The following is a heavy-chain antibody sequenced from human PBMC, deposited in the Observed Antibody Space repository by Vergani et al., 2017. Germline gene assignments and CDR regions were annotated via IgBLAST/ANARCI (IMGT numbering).Heavy chain of an antibody. CDR2: IYYSGST. CDR1: GGSISSGGYY. CDR3: ATEKVVVPAAFDY. D-gene: IGHD2-2*01. J-gene: IGHJ4*02. V-gene: IGHV4-31*03. Sequence: QVQLQESGPGLVKPSQTLSLTCTVSGGSISSGGYYWSWLRQHPGKGLEWIGYIYYSGSTYYNPSLKSRVTISLDTSKNPFSLKLSSVTASDTAVYYCATEKVVVPAAFDYWGQGTLVTVSS.